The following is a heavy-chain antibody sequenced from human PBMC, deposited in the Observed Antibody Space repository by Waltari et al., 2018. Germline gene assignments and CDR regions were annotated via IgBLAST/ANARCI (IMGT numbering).Heavy chain of an antibody. CDR3: AKGSCSTTSCSYYSFGQPTDY. D-gene: IGHD2-2*01. J-gene: IGHJ4*02. CDR1: GFTFSTFA. Sequence: EVQLLESGGGSAQPGGSLRLSCAASGFTFSTFAMSWVRQAPGKGLEWVSTIGSGGNTYYADSVKGLFTISRDKSGNTLFLQMNSLRAGDTAVYFCAKGSCSTTSCSYYSFGQPTDYWGQGTPVAVSS. CDR2: IGSGGNT. V-gene: IGHV3-23*01.